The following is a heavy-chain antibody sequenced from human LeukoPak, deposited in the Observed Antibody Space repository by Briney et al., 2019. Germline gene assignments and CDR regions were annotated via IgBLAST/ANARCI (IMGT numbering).Heavy chain of an antibody. CDR2: INHSGST. J-gene: IGHJ6*03. CDR3: ARGLGLFYYYYYYMDV. CDR1: GGSFSGYY. Sequence: PSETLSLTCAVYGGSFSGYYWSWIRQPPGKGLEWIGKINHSGSTNYNPSLKSRVTISVDTSKNQFSLKLSSVTAADTAVYYCARGLGLFYYYYYYMDVWGKGTTVTVSS. D-gene: IGHD3-16*01. V-gene: IGHV4-34*01.